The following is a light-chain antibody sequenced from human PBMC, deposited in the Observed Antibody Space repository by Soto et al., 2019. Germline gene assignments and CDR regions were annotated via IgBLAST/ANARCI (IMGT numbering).Light chain of an antibody. CDR1: QTITSN. V-gene: IGKV3-15*01. CDR2: GAS. CDR3: QHYKNWIAH. Sequence: EVVMTQSPATLSVSPGNTVTLSCRANQTITSNLAWYQQKPGQAPRLLIYGASTRATGIPVRFSGSGSGTEFTLTISSLQSEDVAVYYCQHYKNWIAHVGGVTKVDI. J-gene: IGKJ4*01.